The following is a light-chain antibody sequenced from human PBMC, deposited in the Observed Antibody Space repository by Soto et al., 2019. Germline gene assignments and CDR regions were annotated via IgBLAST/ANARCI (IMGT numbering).Light chain of an antibody. Sequence: QSALAQPASVSGSPGQSITISCTGSSSDVGRYNYVSWYQHHPGKAPKLMIYEVSNRPSGVSNRFSGSKSGNTASLTISGLQAEDEADYHCSSFASGSTIYVFGNGTKVTV. CDR3: SSFASGSTIYV. CDR1: SSDVGRYNY. CDR2: EVS. V-gene: IGLV2-14*01. J-gene: IGLJ1*01.